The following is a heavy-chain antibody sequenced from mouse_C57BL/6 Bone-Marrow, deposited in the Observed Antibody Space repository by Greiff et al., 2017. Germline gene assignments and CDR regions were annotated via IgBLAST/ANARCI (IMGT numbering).Heavy chain of an antibody. CDR1: GYTFTSYG. CDR3: ARRYGSSLAWFAY. D-gene: IGHD1-1*01. CDR2: IYPRSGNS. Sequence: QVQLKESGAELARPGASVKLSCKASGYTFTSYGISWVKPRTGQGLEWIGEIYPRSGNSYYNEKFKGKATLTADKSASTAYMELRSLTSEASAVYFGARRYGSSLAWFAYWGQGTLVTVSA. J-gene: IGHJ3*01. V-gene: IGHV1-81*01.